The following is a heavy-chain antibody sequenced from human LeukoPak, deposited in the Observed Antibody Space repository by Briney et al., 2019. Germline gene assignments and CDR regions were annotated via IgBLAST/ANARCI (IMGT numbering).Heavy chain of an antibody. CDR2: IYYSGST. CDR1: GGSLSSGSYY. Sequence: SETLSLTCTVSGGSLSSGSYYWGWIRQPPGKGLEWIGSIYYSGSTYYNPSLKSRVPTSVDTSKNQFSLKLSSVTAADTAVYYCARGGPGVVVVAATPKNAFDIWGQGTMVTVSS. V-gene: IGHV4-39*07. D-gene: IGHD2-15*01. J-gene: IGHJ3*02. CDR3: ARGGPGVVVVAATPKNAFDI.